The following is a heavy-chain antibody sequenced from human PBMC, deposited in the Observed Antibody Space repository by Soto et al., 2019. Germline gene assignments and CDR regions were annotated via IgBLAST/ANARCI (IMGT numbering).Heavy chain of an antibody. CDR3: ARDVVGLTHFDY. CDR1: GDSISTYY. Sequence: QVHLQESGPGLVKPSETLSLTCTVSGDSISTYYWNWIRQPLGKGLEWIGYTYYIGRTNYNPSLKSRVTISLDTSRNQISLNLNSVTAADTAIYYCARDVVGLTHFDYWGQGILVTVSS. D-gene: IGHD2-21*01. V-gene: IGHV4-59*13. J-gene: IGHJ4*02. CDR2: TYYIGRT.